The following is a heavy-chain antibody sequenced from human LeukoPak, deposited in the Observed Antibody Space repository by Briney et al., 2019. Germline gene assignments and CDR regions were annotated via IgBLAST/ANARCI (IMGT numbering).Heavy chain of an antibody. CDR2: IYPGDSDT. J-gene: IGHJ3*02. Sequence: GESLKISCKGSGYSFTSYWIGWVRQMPGKGLEWMGIIYPGDSDTRYSPSFQGQVTLSADKSISTPYLQWSSLKASDTAMYYCARQGYGDYQNDAFDIWGQGTMVTVSS. CDR3: ARQGYGDYQNDAFDI. V-gene: IGHV5-51*01. CDR1: GYSFTSYW. D-gene: IGHD4-17*01.